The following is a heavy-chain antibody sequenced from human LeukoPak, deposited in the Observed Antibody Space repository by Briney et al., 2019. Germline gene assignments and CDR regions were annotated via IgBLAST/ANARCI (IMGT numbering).Heavy chain of an antibody. Sequence: ASVKVSCKASGYTFTGYYMHWVRQAPGQGHEWMGRINPNSGGTNYAQKFQGRVTMTRDTSISTAYMELSRLRSDDTAVYYCARVWVESGYLDPNLPRKRYYYYYMDVWGKGTTVTVSS. CDR2: INPNSGGT. CDR1: GYTFTGYY. V-gene: IGHV1-2*06. CDR3: ARVWVESGYLDPNLPRKRYYYYYMDV. J-gene: IGHJ6*03. D-gene: IGHD5-12*01.